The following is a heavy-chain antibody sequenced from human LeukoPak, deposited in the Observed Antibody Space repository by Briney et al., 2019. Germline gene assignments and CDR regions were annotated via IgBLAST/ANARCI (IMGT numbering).Heavy chain of an antibody. CDR2: ISGSGGST. J-gene: IGHJ5*02. CDR1: GFTFTSYA. D-gene: IGHD5-12*01. Sequence: GGSLRLSCAASGFTFTSYAMSWVRQAPGKRLEWVSAISGSGGSTYNADSVKGRFTISRDNSKNTLYLQMNSLRAEDTAVYYCAKRSGYDYYWFDPWGQGTLVTVSS. CDR3: AKRSGYDYYWFDP. V-gene: IGHV3-23*01.